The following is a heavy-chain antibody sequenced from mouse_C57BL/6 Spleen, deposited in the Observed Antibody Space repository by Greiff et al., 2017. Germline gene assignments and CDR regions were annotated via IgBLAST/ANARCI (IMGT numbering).Heavy chain of an antibody. CDR3: ARVDEDLSYAMDY. CDR1: GYTFTSYW. J-gene: IGHJ4*01. CDR2: IHPNSGST. V-gene: IGHV1-64*01. Sequence: QVQLQQPGAELVKPGASVKLSCKASGYTFTSYWMHWVKQRPGQGLEWIGMIHPNSGSTNYNEKFKSKATLTVDKSSSTAYMQLSSLTSEDSAVYYCARVDEDLSYAMDYWGQGTSVTVSS.